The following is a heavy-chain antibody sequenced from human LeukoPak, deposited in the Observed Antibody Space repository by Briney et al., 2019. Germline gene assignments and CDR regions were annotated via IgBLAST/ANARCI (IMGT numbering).Heavy chain of an antibody. Sequence: ASVKVSCKASGYTFTCYYMHWVRQAPGQGLEWMGRINPNSGGTNYAQKFQGRVTMTRDTSISTAYMELSRLRSDDTAVYYCARGLRFLEWSHNWFDPWGQGTLVTVSS. D-gene: IGHD3-3*01. CDR3: ARGLRFLEWSHNWFDP. J-gene: IGHJ5*02. CDR1: GYTFTCYY. V-gene: IGHV1-2*06. CDR2: INPNSGGT.